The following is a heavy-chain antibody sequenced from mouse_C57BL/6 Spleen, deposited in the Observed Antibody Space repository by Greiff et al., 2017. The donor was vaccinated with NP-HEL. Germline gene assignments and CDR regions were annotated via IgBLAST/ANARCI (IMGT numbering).Heavy chain of an antibody. V-gene: IGHV2-2*01. CDR3: ARNSGGSSYYFDF. Sequence: QVQLQQSGPGLVQPSQSLSITCTVSGFSLTSYGVHWVRQSPGKGLEWLGVIWSGGSTDYNAAFISRLSISKDNSESQVFFKMNSLQADDTAIYDGARNSGGSSYYFDFWGKGTTLTVSS. CDR1: GFSLTSYG. CDR2: IWSGGST. J-gene: IGHJ2*01. D-gene: IGHD1-1*02.